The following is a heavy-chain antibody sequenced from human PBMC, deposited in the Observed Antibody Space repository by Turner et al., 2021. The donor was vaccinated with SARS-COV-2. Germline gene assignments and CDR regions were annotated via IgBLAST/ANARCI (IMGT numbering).Heavy chain of an antibody. CDR2: INSTGYII. D-gene: IGHD2-8*01. CDR1: GFSLSDYY. Sequence: HLVESGGGLVKPGGSLTLSCVASGFSLSDYYMSWVRQAPGKGLEWLSYINSTGYIINSADSVKGRFTVSRDNAKNSLSLVMDSLRAEDTAVYYCARDGGDQNGSAFDIWGQETMVTVS. V-gene: IGHV3-11*04. CDR3: ARDGGDQNGSAFDI. J-gene: IGHJ3*02.